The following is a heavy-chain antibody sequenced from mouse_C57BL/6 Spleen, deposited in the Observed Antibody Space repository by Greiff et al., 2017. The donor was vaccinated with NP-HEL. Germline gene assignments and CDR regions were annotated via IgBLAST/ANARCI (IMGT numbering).Heavy chain of an antibody. V-gene: IGHV7-1*01. CDR2: SRNKANDYTT. CDR3: AREDYDGPFAY. J-gene: IGHJ3*01. CDR1: GSTFGDFY. Sequence: EVQLVESGGGLVQSGRSLRLSCATSGSTFGDFYMEWVRQAPGKGLEWIAASRNKANDYTTEYSASVKGRFIVSRDTSQSILYLQMNALRAEDTAIYYCAREDYDGPFAYWGQGTLVTVSA. D-gene: IGHD2-4*01.